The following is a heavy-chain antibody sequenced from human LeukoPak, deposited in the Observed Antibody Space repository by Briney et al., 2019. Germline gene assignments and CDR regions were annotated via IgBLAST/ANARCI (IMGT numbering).Heavy chain of an antibody. Sequence: PGGSLRLSCVASRFSFRSFAMHWVRQAPGKGLEWVAVISYDGNNEYYADSVRGRFSISRDNSKNTLFLQMNSLTIEDTAVYYCAQRGGLDYWGQGTLVTVSS. CDR3: AQRGGLDY. CDR2: ISYDGNNE. J-gene: IGHJ4*02. D-gene: IGHD3-16*01. CDR1: RFSFRSFA. V-gene: IGHV3-30*04.